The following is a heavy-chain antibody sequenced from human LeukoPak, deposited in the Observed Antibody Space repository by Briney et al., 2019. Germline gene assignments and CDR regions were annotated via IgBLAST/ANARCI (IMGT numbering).Heavy chain of an antibody. D-gene: IGHD6-19*01. CDR1: GYTFTGYY. J-gene: IGHJ4*02. CDR2: INPNSGGT. Sequence: ASVKVSCKASGYTFTGYYMHWVRQAPGQGLEWMGWINPNSGGTNYAQKFQGWVTMTRDTSISTAYMELSRLRSDDTAVYYCARGAIAVAGPPDHWGQGTLVTVSS. V-gene: IGHV1-2*04. CDR3: ARGAIAVAGPPDH.